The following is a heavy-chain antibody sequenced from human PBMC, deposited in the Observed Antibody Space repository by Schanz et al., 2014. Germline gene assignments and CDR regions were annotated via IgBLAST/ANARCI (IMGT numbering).Heavy chain of an antibody. D-gene: IGHD2-2*01. CDR1: GGTFSSYS. V-gene: IGHV1-69*04. Sequence: QVQLVQSGAEVKKPGSSMKVSCKVSGGTFSSYSITWVRQAPGQGLEWMRRIIPLLGVTNYAQKFQGRVTITADKSTNTAYMELSSPRSEDTAVYYFARGYSSRASCYLASFDLWGRGTLVTVSS. J-gene: IGHJ2*01. CDR2: IIPLLGVT. CDR3: ARGYSSRASCYLASFDL.